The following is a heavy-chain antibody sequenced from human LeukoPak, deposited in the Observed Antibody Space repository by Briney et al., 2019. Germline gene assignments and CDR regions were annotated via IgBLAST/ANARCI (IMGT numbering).Heavy chain of an antibody. CDR3: AKRESSGKYFDY. Sequence: GGSLRLSCAASGLPFSSYAMSWVRQAPGKGLEWVSAISGSGGSTYYADSVKGRFTISRDNSKNTLYLQMNSLRAGDTAVYYCAKRESSGKYFDYWGQGTLVTVSS. CDR1: GLPFSSYA. J-gene: IGHJ4*02. CDR2: ISGSGGST. V-gene: IGHV3-23*01. D-gene: IGHD6-19*01.